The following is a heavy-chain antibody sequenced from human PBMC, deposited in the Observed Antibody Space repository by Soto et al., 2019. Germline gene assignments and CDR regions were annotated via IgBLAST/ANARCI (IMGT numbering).Heavy chain of an antibody. J-gene: IGHJ5*02. V-gene: IGHV4-59*01. Sequence: SETLSLTCTVSGGSISSYYWSWIRQPPGKGLEWIGYIYYSGSTNYNPSLKSRVTISVDTSKNQFSLKLSSVTAADTAVYYCARIQDFWSGYYWFDPWGQGALVTVSS. D-gene: IGHD3-3*01. CDR3: ARIQDFWSGYYWFDP. CDR1: GGSISSYY. CDR2: IYYSGST.